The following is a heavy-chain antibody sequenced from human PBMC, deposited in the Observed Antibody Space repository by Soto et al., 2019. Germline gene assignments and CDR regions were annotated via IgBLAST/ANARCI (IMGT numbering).Heavy chain of an antibody. V-gene: IGHV4-34*01. Sequence: SETMPLTCSVYGGSFSGYCWSWIRQPPGKGLEWIGEINHSGRTNYNPSLKSRVTISVDTSKSQFSLKLSSVTAADTAVYYCAKYLNDYDFLSGYSHPSYYVIYLGQAILVTV. J-gene: IGHJ4*02. CDR3: AKYLNDYDFLSGYSHPSYYVIY. CDR1: GGSFSGYC. CDR2: INHSGRT. D-gene: IGHD3-3*01.